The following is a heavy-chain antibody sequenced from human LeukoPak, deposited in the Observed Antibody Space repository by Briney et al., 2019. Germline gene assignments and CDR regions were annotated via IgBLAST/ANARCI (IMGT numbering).Heavy chain of an antibody. Sequence: SETLSLTCAVYGGSFSGYYWSWIRQPPGKGLEWIGEINHSGSTNYNPSLKSRVTISVDTSKNQFSLKLSSVTAADTAVYYCARRKLLWFNNWFDPWGQGTLVTVSS. CDR1: GGSFSGYY. CDR2: INHSGST. CDR3: ARRKLLWFNNWFDP. V-gene: IGHV4-34*01. D-gene: IGHD3-10*01. J-gene: IGHJ5*02.